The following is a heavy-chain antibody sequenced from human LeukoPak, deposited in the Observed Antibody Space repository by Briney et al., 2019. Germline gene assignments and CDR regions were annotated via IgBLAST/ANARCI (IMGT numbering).Heavy chain of an antibody. Sequence: GGSLRLSCAATGFTFSSYWMSWVRQAPGKGLEWVANIKQDGSEKSYVASVKGRFTIPRDNAKNSLYLQMNSLRAEDTAVYYCAREDYGDDEGDIDDYYYYMDVWGKGTTVTVSS. CDR1: GFTFSSYW. V-gene: IGHV3-7*01. D-gene: IGHD4-17*01. CDR2: IKQDGSEK. CDR3: AREDYGDDEGDIDDYYYYMDV. J-gene: IGHJ6*03.